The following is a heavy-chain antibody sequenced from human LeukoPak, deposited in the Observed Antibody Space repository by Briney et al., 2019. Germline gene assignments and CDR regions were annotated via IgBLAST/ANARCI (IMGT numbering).Heavy chain of an antibody. V-gene: IGHV3-30*02. CDR2: IWYDGSNK. CDR3: AKDHQGGIAAAGIENYFDY. D-gene: IGHD6-13*01. Sequence: PGGCLRLSCAASGFTFRSYGMHGVRQAPGKGREGGAVIWYDGSNKYYADSVKGRFTISRDNSKNTLYLQMNRLRAEDTAVYYCAKDHQGGIAAAGIENYFDYWGQGTLVTVSS. J-gene: IGHJ4*02. CDR1: GFTFRSYG.